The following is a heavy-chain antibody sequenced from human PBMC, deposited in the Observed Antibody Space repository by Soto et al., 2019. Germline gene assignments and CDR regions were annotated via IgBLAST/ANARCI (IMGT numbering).Heavy chain of an antibody. CDR2: ILSSGNT. CDR1: SVSVRTYY. V-gene: IGHV4-59*02. J-gene: IGHJ6*02. CDR3: ASPAYRSGNYYAPHFYYATDV. Sequence: PSATLLRTCYHSSVSVRTYYRGTIRWPPGKGQRGLGYILSSGNTNYTPSLKSRVTISVDTSKIQVPLELTSVTTADPAVYFCASPAYRSGNYYAPHFYYATDVWGQGTTVTVSS. D-gene: IGHD3-10*01.